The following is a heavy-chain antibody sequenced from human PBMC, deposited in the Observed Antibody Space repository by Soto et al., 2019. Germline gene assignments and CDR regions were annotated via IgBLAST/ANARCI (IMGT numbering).Heavy chain of an antibody. CDR2: IYHSGST. CDR1: GGSISSGGDS. J-gene: IGHJ3*02. Sequence: QLQLQESGSGLVKPSQTLSLTCAVSGGSISSGGDSWSWIRQPPGKGLEWIGYIYHSGSTYYNPSLKSRVTISVDRSKSQFSLKLSSVTAADTAVYYCAIVWGYSYGLASDIWGQGTMVTVSS. V-gene: IGHV4-30-2*01. D-gene: IGHD5-18*01. CDR3: AIVWGYSYGLASDI.